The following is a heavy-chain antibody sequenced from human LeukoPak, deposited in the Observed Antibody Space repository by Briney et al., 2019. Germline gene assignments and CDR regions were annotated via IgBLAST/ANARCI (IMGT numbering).Heavy chain of an antibody. D-gene: IGHD3-22*01. Sequence: PGGSLRLSCAASGFNISDFWMTWVRQAPGKGLEWVANLKEDGSEKKYVDSVKGRFTISRDNAKNSLYLQMNSLRAEDTAVYYCARSRKEYYYDRSGPDAFDIWGQGTMVTVSS. CDR3: ARSRKEYYYDRSGPDAFDI. CDR2: LKEDGSEK. J-gene: IGHJ3*02. V-gene: IGHV3-7*01. CDR1: GFNISDFW.